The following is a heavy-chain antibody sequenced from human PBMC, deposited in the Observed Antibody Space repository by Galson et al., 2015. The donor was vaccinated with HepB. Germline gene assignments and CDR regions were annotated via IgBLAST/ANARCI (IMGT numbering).Heavy chain of an antibody. D-gene: IGHD2-2*01. V-gene: IGHV1-18*01. Sequence: SVKVSCKASGYTFTSYGISWVRQAPGQGLEWMGWISAYNGNTNYAQKLQGRVTMTTDTSTSTAYMELRSLRSDDTAVYYCARADIVVVPAVVGQELMGGVADAFDIWGQGTMVTVSS. CDR2: ISAYNGNT. J-gene: IGHJ3*02. CDR3: ARADIVVVPAVVGQELMGGVADAFDI. CDR1: GYTFTSYG.